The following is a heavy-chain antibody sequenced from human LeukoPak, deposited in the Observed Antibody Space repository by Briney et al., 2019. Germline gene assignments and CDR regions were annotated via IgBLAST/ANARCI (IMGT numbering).Heavy chain of an antibody. D-gene: IGHD6-19*01. J-gene: IGHJ4*02. CDR3: ATRRYSSGWYPY. V-gene: IGHV4-39*01. CDR2: INYSGST. CDR1: GGSISSTTYY. Sequence: SETLSLTCSVSGGSISSTTYYWGWIRQPPGKGLEWIGSINYSGSTFYNPSLKSRVTISVDTSKNQFSLILSSVTAADTAVYYCATRRYSSGWYPYWGQGTLVTVSS.